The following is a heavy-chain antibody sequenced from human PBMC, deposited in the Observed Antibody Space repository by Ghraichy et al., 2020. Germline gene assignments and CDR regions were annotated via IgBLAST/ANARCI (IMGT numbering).Heavy chain of an antibody. D-gene: IGHD6-19*01. J-gene: IGHJ4*02. CDR3: AVPQIGYSSGWYTGGDY. CDR1: GFTFSSYG. Sequence: GGSLRLSCAASGFTFSSYGMHWVRQAPGKGLEWVAFIRYDGSNKYYADSVKGRFTISRDNSKNTLYLQMNSLRAEDTAVYYCAVPQIGYSSGWYTGGDYWGQGTLVTVSS. CDR2: IRYDGSNK. V-gene: IGHV3-30*02.